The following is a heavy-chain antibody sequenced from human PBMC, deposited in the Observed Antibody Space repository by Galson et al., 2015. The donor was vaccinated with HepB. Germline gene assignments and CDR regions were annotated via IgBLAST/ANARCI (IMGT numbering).Heavy chain of an antibody. D-gene: IGHD3-10*01. J-gene: IGHJ4*02. Sequence: SVKVSCKASGGTFSSYDINWVRQATGQGLEWMGWMNPNSGNTGYAQKFQGRVTMTRNTSISTAYMELGSLRSEDTAVYYCARGIGFGELLANWGQGTLVTVSS. CDR1: GGTFSSYD. V-gene: IGHV1-8*02. CDR2: MNPNSGNT. CDR3: ARGIGFGELLAN.